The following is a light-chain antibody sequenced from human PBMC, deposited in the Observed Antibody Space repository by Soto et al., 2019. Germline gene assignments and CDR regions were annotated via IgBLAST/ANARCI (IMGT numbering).Light chain of an antibody. CDR2: GAS. CDR1: QSVRSD. Sequence: EIVMTQSPGTLSVAPGERATLSCRASQSVRSDVAWYQHKPGQAPRLLIYGASTRATGIPARFIGSGSETEFTLNISSLQSADFAIYYCQQYNNWVVTFGQGTRLEI. V-gene: IGKV3-15*01. J-gene: IGKJ5*01. CDR3: QQYNNWVVT.